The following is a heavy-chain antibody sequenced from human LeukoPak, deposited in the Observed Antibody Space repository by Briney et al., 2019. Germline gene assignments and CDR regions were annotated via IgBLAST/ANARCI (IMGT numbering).Heavy chain of an antibody. CDR1: GFTFSSYS. D-gene: IGHD2-15*01. CDR3: ARGAPEGCSGGSCYSLGLTHLNY. J-gene: IGHJ4*02. CDR2: ISSSSSYI. V-gene: IGHV3-21*01. Sequence: PGGSLRLSCAASGFTFSSYSMNWVRQAPGKGLEWVSSISSSSSYIYYADSVKGRLTISRDNAKNSLYLQMNSLRAEDTAVYYCARGAPEGCSGGSCYSLGLTHLNYWGQGTLVTVSS.